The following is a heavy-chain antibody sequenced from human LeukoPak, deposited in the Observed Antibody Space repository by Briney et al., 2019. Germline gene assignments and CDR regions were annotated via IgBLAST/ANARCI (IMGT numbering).Heavy chain of an antibody. V-gene: IGHV3-30-3*01. CDR3: ARDYWWNYDY. CDR2: ISYDGSNK. D-gene: IGHD1-7*01. J-gene: IGHJ4*02. Sequence: GGSLRLSCAASGFTFSSYAMHWVRQAPGKGLEWVAVISYDGSNKYYADSVKGRFTISRDNSKNTLYLQMNSLRAEDTAVYYCARDYWWNYDYWGQGTLVTVSS. CDR1: GFTFSSYA.